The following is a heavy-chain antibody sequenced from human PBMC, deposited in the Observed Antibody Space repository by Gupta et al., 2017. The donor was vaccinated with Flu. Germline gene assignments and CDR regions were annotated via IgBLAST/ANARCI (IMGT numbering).Heavy chain of an antibody. CDR3: ARDTYDFWSGYFRL. CDR2: LNPNSGRT. D-gene: IGHD3-3*01. Sequence: QVQLVQSGAEVKKPGASVKVSCKASGYTFTGYYLHWVRQAPGQGLEWLGRLNPNSGRTNFGQKFQGRVTMTRDTSISTAYMELSSLRSDDTAIYYCARDTYDFWSGYFRLWGQGTLVIVSS. V-gene: IGHV1-2*06. J-gene: IGHJ4*02. CDR1: GYTFTGYY.